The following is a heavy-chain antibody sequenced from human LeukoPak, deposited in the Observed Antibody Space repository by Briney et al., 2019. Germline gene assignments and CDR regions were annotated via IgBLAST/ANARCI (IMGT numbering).Heavy chain of an antibody. D-gene: IGHD6-13*01. CDR2: TYYSGST. J-gene: IGHJ4*02. CDR1: DGSISSSSYY. V-gene: IGHV4-39*01. CDR3: ARLMYSSSWYFDY. Sequence: PSETLSLTCTVSDGSISSSSYYWGWIRQPPGKGLEWIGSTYYSGSTYYNPSLKSRVTISVDTSKNQFSLKMSSVTAADTAVYYCARLMYSSSWYFDYWGQGTLVTVSS.